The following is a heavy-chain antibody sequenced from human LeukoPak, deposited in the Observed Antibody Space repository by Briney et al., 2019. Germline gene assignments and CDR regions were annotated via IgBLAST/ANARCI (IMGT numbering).Heavy chain of an antibody. V-gene: IGHV3-23*01. Sequence: GGSLRLSCAASGFTFSNYAMTWVRQAPGKGLEWVSAISGGGGYTSTYYADSVKGRFTISRDNSKNTLYLQMNSLRAEDTAVYYCAKPPPDNYHYYYGMDVWGQGTAVTVSS. CDR3: AKPPPDNYHYYYGMDV. CDR1: GFTFSNYA. CDR2: ISGGGGYTST. J-gene: IGHJ6*02.